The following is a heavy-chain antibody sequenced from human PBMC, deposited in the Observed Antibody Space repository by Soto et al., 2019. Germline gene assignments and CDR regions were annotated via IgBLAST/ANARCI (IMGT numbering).Heavy chain of an antibody. Sequence: PGGSLRLSCAASGFTFSTNAMTWVRQAPGKGLEWVSTISGSGDSTYYADSVKGRFTISRDNSKNTLYLQMNSLRAEDTAVYHCAKDLMGGFPMFRGVPYYDYYGMDAWGQGTTVTVSS. V-gene: IGHV3-23*01. D-gene: IGHD3-10*01. CDR2: ISGSGDST. J-gene: IGHJ6*02. CDR3: AKDLMGGFPMFRGVPYYDYYGMDA. CDR1: GFTFSTNA.